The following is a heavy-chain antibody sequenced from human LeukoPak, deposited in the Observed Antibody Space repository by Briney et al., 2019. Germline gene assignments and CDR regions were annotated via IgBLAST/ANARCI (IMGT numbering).Heavy chain of an antibody. J-gene: IGHJ4*02. CDR1: GFTFSSYG. Sequence: GGSLRLSCAASGFTFSSYGMHWVRQAPGKGLEWVAFIRYDGSNKYYADSVKGRFTISRDNSKNTLYLQMNSLRAEDTAVYYCAKDQEPYCGGDCYSSGIDYWGQGTLVTVSS. V-gene: IGHV3-30*02. D-gene: IGHD2-21*01. CDR3: AKDQEPYCGGDCYSSGIDY. CDR2: IRYDGSNK.